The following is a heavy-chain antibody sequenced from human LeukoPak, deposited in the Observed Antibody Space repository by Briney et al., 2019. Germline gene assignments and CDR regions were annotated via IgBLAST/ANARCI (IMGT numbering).Heavy chain of an antibody. D-gene: IGHD3-22*01. CDR1: GFTFSSYS. CDR2: ISSSSSYI. CDR3: ARGSYDSSGYAAGFDY. V-gene: IGHV3-21*01. Sequence: GSLRLSCAASGFTFSSYSMNWVRQAPGKGLEWVSSISSSSSYIYYADSVKGRFTISRDNAKNSLYLQMNSLRAEDTAVYYCARGSYDSSGYAAGFDYWGQGTLVTVSS. J-gene: IGHJ4*02.